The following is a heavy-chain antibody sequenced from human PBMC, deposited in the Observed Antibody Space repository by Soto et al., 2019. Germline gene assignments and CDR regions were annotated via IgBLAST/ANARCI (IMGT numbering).Heavy chain of an antibody. V-gene: IGHV3-7*03. CDR3: ARDTAMVPSWYYYGMDV. CDR1: GFTFSSYW. J-gene: IGHJ6*02. CDR2: IKQDGSEK. D-gene: IGHD5-18*01. Sequence: GGSLRLSCAASGFTFSSYWMSWVRQAPGKGLEWVANIKQDGSEKYYVDSVKGRFTISRDNAKNSLYLQMNSLRAEVTAVYYCARDTAMVPSWYYYGMDVWGQGTKVTVSS.